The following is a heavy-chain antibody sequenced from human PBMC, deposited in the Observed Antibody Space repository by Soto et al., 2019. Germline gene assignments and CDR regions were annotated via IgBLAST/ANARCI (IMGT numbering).Heavy chain of an antibody. D-gene: IGHD1-7*01. CDR3: ANFACIGTTGYFDS. CDR1: GFSFNSHG. CDR2: INLSVGTT. Sequence: EVQLLESGGTLVQPGGSLRLSCTASGFSFNSHGMSWVRQAPGKGLEWVSTINLSVGTTYYADSVKGRFTISRDTSQNTLYLQVNNLRAEDTAVYYCANFACIGTTGYFDSWGLGTLVTVSS. J-gene: IGHJ4*02. V-gene: IGHV3-23*01.